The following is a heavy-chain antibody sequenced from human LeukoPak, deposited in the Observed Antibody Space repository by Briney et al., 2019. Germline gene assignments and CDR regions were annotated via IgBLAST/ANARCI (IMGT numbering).Heavy chain of an antibody. CDR3: ARDNYDSSGFT. V-gene: IGHV3-53*01. Sequence: GGSLRLSCAASGFTVSNTYMSWVRQAPGKGLGWVSIIYSGGGTRYADSVKGRFTISRDNSRNTLYLQMNSLRAEDTALYYCARDNYDSSGFTWGQGTLVTVSS. J-gene: IGHJ4*02. CDR2: IYSGGGT. CDR1: GFTVSNTY. D-gene: IGHD3-22*01.